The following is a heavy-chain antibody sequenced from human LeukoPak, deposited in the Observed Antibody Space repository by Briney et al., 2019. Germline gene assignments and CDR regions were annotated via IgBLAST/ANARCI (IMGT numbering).Heavy chain of an antibody. CDR1: GYTFTSYY. CDR3: ARTSYSSGWSGY. V-gene: IGHV1-46*01. CDR2: INPSGGST. J-gene: IGHJ4*02. D-gene: IGHD6-19*01. Sequence: ASVKVSCKASGYTFTSYYMHWVRQAPGQGLEWMGIINPSGGSTSYAQKFQGRVTMTRDTSISTAYMELSRLRSDDTAVYYCARTSYSSGWSGYWGQGTLVTVSS.